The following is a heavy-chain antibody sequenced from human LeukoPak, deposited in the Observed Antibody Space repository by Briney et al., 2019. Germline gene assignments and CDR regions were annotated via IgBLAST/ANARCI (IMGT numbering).Heavy chain of an antibody. Sequence: PGGSLRLSCAASGFTLSSYSMNWVRQAPGKGLEWVSSISSSSSYIYYADSVKGRFTISRDNAKNSLYLQMNSLRAEDTAVYYCATTPYCSSTSCYFDYYYGMDVWGQGTTVTVSS. CDR1: GFTLSSYS. J-gene: IGHJ6*02. D-gene: IGHD2-2*01. CDR2: ISSSSSYI. CDR3: ATTPYCSSTSCYFDYYYGMDV. V-gene: IGHV3-21*01.